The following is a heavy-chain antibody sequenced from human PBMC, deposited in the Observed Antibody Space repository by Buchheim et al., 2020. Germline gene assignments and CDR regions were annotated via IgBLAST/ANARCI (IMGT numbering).Heavy chain of an antibody. D-gene: IGHD3-3*01. Sequence: QVQLVQSGAEVKKPGASVKVSCKASGYTFTSYYMHWVRQAPGQGLEWMGIINPSGGSTSYAQKFQGRVTMTRDTSTSTVYMELSSLRSEDTAVYYCASAGHPFYDFWSDYYGASFDYWGQGTL. V-gene: IGHV1-46*01. CDR3: ASAGHPFYDFWSDYYGASFDY. CDR2: INPSGGST. J-gene: IGHJ4*02. CDR1: GYTFTSYY.